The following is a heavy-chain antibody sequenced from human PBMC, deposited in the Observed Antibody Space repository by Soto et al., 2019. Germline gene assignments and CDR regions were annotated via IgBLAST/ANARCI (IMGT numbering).Heavy chain of an antibody. CDR1: GFTFSDYY. CDR3: ARDTAFINSGFFDA. D-gene: IGHD3-22*01. V-gene: IGHV3-11*01. J-gene: IGHJ5*02. CDR2: ISDSGSSI. Sequence: DWPGGSLRLSCAASGFTFSDYYMNWIRQAPGKGLEWVSYISDSGSSIFYADSVKGRFTISRDSARKSLYLHMNSLRVEDTAVYYCARDTAFINSGFFDAWGQGTLVTVSS.